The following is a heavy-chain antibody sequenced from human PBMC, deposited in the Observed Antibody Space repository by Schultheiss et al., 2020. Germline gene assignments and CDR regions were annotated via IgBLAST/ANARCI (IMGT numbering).Heavy chain of an antibody. Sequence: GGSLRLSCAASGFTFSSYGMHWVRQAPGKGLEWVAVISNDGRNNYYADSVKGRFTISRDNSKNSVYLQMNSLRAEDTALYYCTKERYCTSAVCPFDYWGQGILVNVYS. D-gene: IGHD2-8*01. V-gene: IGHV3-30*18. CDR2: ISNDGRNN. CDR3: TKERYCTSAVCPFDY. CDR1: GFTFSSYG. J-gene: IGHJ4*02.